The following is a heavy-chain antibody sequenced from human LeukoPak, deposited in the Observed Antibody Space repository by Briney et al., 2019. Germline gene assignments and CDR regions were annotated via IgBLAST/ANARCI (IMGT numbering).Heavy chain of an antibody. J-gene: IGHJ1*01. CDR1: GFTFNSYS. V-gene: IGHV3-21*01. Sequence: PGGSLRLSCAASGFTFNSYSMYWVRQAPGKGLEWVSSISSSSSSHMFYADSVKGRFSISRDNANNSLYLQMNSLRAEDTAVYYCVRDSGSSYGYYFLHWGQGTLVTASS. CDR3: VRDSGSSYGYYFLH. D-gene: IGHD1-26*01. CDR2: ISSSSSSHM.